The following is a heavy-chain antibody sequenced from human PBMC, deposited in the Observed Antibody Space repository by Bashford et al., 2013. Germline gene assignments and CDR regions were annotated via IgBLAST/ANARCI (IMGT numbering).Heavy chain of an antibody. CDR2: INPNSGGT. V-gene: IGHV1-2*02. CDR3: AREFATFYYDSSGGSYYYGMDV. CDR1: GYTFTGNY. D-gene: IGHD3-22*01. Sequence: VASVKVSCKASGYTFTGNYMHWVRQVPGQGLEWMGWINPNSGGTDYAQEFQGRVTMTRDTSISTAYMELSRLRSDDTAVYYCAREFATFYYDSSGGSYYYGMDVWGQGTTVTVSS. J-gene: IGHJ6*02.